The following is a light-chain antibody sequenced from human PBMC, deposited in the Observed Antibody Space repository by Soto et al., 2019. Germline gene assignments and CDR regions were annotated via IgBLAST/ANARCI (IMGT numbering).Light chain of an antibody. CDR2: GAS. J-gene: IGKJ5*01. CDR3: QQSKSLPPT. CDR1: RGVSTW. V-gene: IGKV1-12*01. Sequence: DIQMTQPPSSVSASVGDRVTITCRASRGVSTWLGWYQQKAGRAPKLLIYGASNLENGVPSRFSGSGSGTDFTLTISSLQPEDFATYYCQQSKSLPPTLGQGTRLEIK.